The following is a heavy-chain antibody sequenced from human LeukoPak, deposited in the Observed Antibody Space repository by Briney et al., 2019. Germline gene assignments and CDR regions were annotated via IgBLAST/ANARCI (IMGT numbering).Heavy chain of an antibody. J-gene: IGHJ6*02. V-gene: IGHV1-69*13. Sequence: SVTVSCTASGGTFSSYAISWVRQAPGQGLEWMGGIIPIFGTANYAQKFQGRVTITADESTSTAYMELSSLRSEDTAVYYCARDTYCSSTSCYWDYGMDVWGQGTTVTVSS. CDR1: GGTFSSYA. D-gene: IGHD2-2*01. CDR2: IIPIFGTA. CDR3: ARDTYCSSTSCYWDYGMDV.